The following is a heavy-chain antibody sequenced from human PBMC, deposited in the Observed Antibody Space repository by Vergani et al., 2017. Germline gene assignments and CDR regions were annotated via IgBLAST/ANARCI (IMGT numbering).Heavy chain of an antibody. CDR3: ARDCTSGGCPDNYGMDV. V-gene: IGHV3-21*06. CDR1: GFTFSDFS. J-gene: IGHJ6*02. Sequence: EVALLESGGGLVQPGGSLRLSCAASGFTFSDFSMSWVRQAPGKGLEWVAFIGSSGPYINYADSVKGRFIISRDNTNNSLFLQLRSLRAEDAAVYYCARDCTSGGCPDNYGMDVWGQGATVTVSS. CDR2: IGSSGPYI. D-gene: IGHD2-8*01.